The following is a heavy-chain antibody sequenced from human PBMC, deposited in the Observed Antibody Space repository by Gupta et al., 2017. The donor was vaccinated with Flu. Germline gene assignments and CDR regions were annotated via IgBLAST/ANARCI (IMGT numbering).Heavy chain of an antibody. CDR2: ISSSSSYI. CDR3: ANQQPTVYGMDV. V-gene: IGHV3-21*01. Sequence: EVQLVESGGGLVKPGGSLRLSCAASGFTFSSYSMNWVRQAPGKGLEWVSSISSSSSYIYYADSVKGRFTISRDNAKNSLYLQMNSLRAEDTAVYYRANQQPTVYGMDVWGQGTTATVSS. CDR1: GFTFSSYS. J-gene: IGHJ6*02. D-gene: IGHD4-17*01.